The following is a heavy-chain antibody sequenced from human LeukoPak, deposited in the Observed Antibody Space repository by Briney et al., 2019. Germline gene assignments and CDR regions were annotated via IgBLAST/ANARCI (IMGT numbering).Heavy chain of an antibody. V-gene: IGHV4-38-2*02. CDR3: TGETAGAIVDY. J-gene: IGHJ4*02. CDR1: GYSISSGYN. D-gene: IGHD4/OR15-4a*01. Sequence: SETLSLTCAVSGYSISSGYNWGWIRQPPGKGLEGIGSTYHSGSTYYKPSLKRRVTISVDMSKNLFSLKLSSVTAAETDLYFCTGETAGAIVDYWGQGHVVMVSS. CDR2: TYHSGST.